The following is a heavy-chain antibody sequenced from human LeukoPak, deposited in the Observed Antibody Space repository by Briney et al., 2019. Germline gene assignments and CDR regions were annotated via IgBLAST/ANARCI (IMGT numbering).Heavy chain of an antibody. V-gene: IGHV4-59*01. CDR3: ARKDSSSWYGNRFDP. D-gene: IGHD3-22*01. J-gene: IGHJ5*02. CDR2: IFGGGST. CDR1: GNSISGYY. Sequence: SETLSLTCTVSGNSISGYYWSWIRQPPGKGLEWIGFIFGGGSTNYNPSLKSRVTISADTSKNQFSLNVNSVTAADTAVYYCARKDSSSWYGNRFDPWGQGTLVIV.